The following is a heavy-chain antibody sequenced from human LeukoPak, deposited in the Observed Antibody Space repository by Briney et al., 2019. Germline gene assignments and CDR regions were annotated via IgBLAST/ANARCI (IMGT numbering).Heavy chain of an antibody. CDR2: ISSSSSTI. D-gene: IGHD6-19*01. CDR3: ARDRMGGSGWYFGY. Sequence: PGGSLRLSCAASGFTFSTYSMNWVRQAPGKGLEWASYISSSSSTIYYADSVKGRFTISRDNAKNSLYLQMNSLRAEDTAVYYCARDRMGGSGWYFGYWGQGTLVTVSS. J-gene: IGHJ4*02. V-gene: IGHV3-48*04. CDR1: GFTFSTYS.